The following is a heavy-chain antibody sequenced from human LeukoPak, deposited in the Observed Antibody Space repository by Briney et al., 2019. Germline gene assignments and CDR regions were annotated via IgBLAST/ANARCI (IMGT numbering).Heavy chain of an antibody. V-gene: IGHV1-8*01. CDR1: GYTFTMYD. D-gene: IGHD6-19*01. Sequence: ASVKVSCKASGYTFTMYDVNWVRQATGQGLEYMGWMNPESGATGYTQKFLDRVTMTRNTSINTAYMELRGLRSEDTAIYYCARPRSSWYSDSFDIWGQGTVVTVSS. CDR2: MNPESGAT. J-gene: IGHJ3*02. CDR3: ARPRSSWYSDSFDI.